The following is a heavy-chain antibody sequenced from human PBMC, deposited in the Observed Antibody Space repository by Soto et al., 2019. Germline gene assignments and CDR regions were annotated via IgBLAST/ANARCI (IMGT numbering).Heavy chain of an antibody. D-gene: IGHD6-25*01. CDR1: GYKFSNLW. J-gene: IGHJ6*02. CDR3: ATQRDFYYGMDV. V-gene: IGHV5-51*01. Sequence: GESLKISCKGSGYKFSNLWLGGVRRMPGKGLECIGVMYPGTSDIRYSPSFQGQVTISADNSISTAYLHWNSLKASDTALYYCATQRDFYYGMDVWGQGTTVTVSS. CDR2: MYPGTSDI.